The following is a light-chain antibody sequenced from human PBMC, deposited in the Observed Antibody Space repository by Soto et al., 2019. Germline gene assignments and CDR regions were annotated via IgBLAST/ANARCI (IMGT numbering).Light chain of an antibody. CDR1: QSISSW. Sequence: DLPWTKYPTTMTASPATRVGIVCRASQSISSWLAWYQQKPGKAPKLLIYKASTLESGVPSRFSGSGSGTEFTLTISSLQPDDFATYYCQQYNSYSRAFGQGTKVDIK. CDR3: QQYNSYSRA. CDR2: KAS. J-gene: IGKJ1*01. V-gene: IGKV1-5*03.